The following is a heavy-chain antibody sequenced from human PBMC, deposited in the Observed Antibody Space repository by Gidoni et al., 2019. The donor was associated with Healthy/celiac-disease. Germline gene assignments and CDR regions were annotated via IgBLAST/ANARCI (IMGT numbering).Heavy chain of an antibody. V-gene: IGHV3-21*01. D-gene: IGHD6-13*01. CDR2: ISSSSSYI. Sequence: EVQLVESGGGLVKPGGSLILSCAASGFTFSSYSMNWVRQAPGKGLGWVSSISSSSSYIYYADSVKGRFTISRDNAKNSLYLQMNSLRAEDTAVYYCARARQQLVPEPDYWGQGTLVTVSS. CDR1: GFTFSSYS. CDR3: ARARQQLVPEPDY. J-gene: IGHJ4*02.